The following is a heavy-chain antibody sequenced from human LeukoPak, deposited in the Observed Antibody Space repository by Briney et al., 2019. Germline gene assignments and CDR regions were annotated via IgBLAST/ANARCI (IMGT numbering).Heavy chain of an antibody. CDR2: IYYSGST. J-gene: IGHJ5*02. V-gene: IGHV4-59*01. CDR3: ARDHYYDSSGLNWFDP. D-gene: IGHD3-22*01. CDR1: GGSISNYY. Sequence: MSSETLSLTCTVSGGSISNYYWSWIRQPPGKGLEWIGYIYYSGSTNYNPSLKSRVTISVDTSKNQFSLKLSSVTAADTAVYYCARDHYYDSSGLNWFDPWGQGTLVTVSS.